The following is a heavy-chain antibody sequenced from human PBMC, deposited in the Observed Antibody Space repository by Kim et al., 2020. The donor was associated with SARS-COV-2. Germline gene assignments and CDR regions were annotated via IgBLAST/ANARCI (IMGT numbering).Heavy chain of an antibody. V-gene: IGHV1-3*01. D-gene: IGHD6-6*01. J-gene: IGHJ4*02. CDR3: ARRGCGSRPFDY. CDR1: GYTFTNYE. Sequence: ASVKVSCKASGYTFTNYEIYRVRQAPGQRLEWLAWINGGNGNTQYSQKFQDRVTITRDTSASTAYMELSSLRSEDTAVYYCARRGCGSRPFDYWGQGTLVTVSS. CDR2: INGGNGNT.